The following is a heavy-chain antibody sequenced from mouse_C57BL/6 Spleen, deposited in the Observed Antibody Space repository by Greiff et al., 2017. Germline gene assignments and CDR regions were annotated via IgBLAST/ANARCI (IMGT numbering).Heavy chain of an antibody. CDR1: GYAFSSSW. Sequence: QVQLQQSGPELVKHGASVKISCKASGYAFSSSWMNWVKQRPGKGLEWIGRIYPGDGDTNYNGKFKGKATLTADKSSSTAYMQLSSLTSEDSAVYFCARTIYFAMDYWGQGTSVTVSS. J-gene: IGHJ4*01. D-gene: IGHD1-1*01. CDR3: ARTIYFAMDY. CDR2: IYPGDGDT. V-gene: IGHV1-82*01.